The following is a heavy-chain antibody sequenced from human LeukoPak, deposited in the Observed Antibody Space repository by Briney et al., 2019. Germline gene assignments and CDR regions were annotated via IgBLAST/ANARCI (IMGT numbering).Heavy chain of an antibody. J-gene: IGHJ4*02. V-gene: IGHV3-21*05. Sequence: GGSLRLSCAASGFTFSSYSMNWVRQAPGKGLEWVSYILFNGNVIYYADSVKGRFTISRDNAKNSLYLQMNSLRAEDTAVYYCARSVRGYNYWGQGTLVTVSS. CDR1: GFTFSSYS. CDR3: ARSVRGYNY. D-gene: IGHD5-24*01. CDR2: ILFNGNVI.